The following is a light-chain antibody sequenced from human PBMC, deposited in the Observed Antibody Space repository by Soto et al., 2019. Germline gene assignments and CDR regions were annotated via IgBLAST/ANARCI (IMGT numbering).Light chain of an antibody. Sequence: QSALTQPPSVSGAPGQRVTISCTGSSSNTGAGYDAQWYQQLPGAVPKLLIYANRNRPSGVPDRFSGSKSGTSASLAITRLQAEDDADYYCQSYVSSLSVWVFGGGTKRPVL. J-gene: IGLJ3*02. V-gene: IGLV1-40*01. CDR1: SSNTGAGYD. CDR2: ANR. CDR3: QSYVSSLSVWV.